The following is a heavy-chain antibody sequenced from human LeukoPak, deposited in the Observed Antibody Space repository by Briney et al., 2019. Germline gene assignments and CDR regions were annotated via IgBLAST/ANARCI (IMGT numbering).Heavy chain of an antibody. J-gene: IGHJ4*02. CDR2: VNHIESI. CDR3: ARGNRRLGYYGSGSRLPYDS. D-gene: IGHD3-10*01. CDR1: GGSFSGYY. Sequence: SETLSLTCGVYGGSFSGYYWSWIRQPPGKGLDWIGEVNHIESITYSPSLKSRVTISVDTSKNQFSLKLTSVTAADTAVYYCARGNRRLGYYGSGSRLPYDSWGQGTLVTVSS. V-gene: IGHV4-34*01.